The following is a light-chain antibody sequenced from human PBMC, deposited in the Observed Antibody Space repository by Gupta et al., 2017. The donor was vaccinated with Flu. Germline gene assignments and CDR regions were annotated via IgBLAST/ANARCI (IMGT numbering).Light chain of an antibody. J-gene: IGKJ5*01. Sequence: PSFLSASIGDRINITCRASQKVSIYLNWYQKKVGQAPKLLVFSASRVQSGVPARFSGSGSGTDFTLTISSLQSEDYATYYCQQTDNSPSTFGQGTPVDIK. CDR1: QKVSIY. V-gene: IGKV1-39*01. CDR3: QQTDNSPST. CDR2: SAS.